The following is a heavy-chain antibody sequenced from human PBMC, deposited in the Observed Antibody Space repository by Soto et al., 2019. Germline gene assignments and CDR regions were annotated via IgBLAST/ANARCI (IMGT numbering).Heavy chain of an antibody. D-gene: IGHD6-19*01. J-gene: IGHJ5*02. Sequence: SVKASCKASGGTFSSYAISWVRQAPGQGLEWMGGIIPIFGTANYAQKFQGRVTITADESTSTAYMELSNLRSEDTAVYYCARGSDSSGWYTWFAPWGQGTLVTVSS. CDR3: ARGSDSSGWYTWFAP. CDR2: IIPIFGTA. V-gene: IGHV1-69*13. CDR1: GGTFSSYA.